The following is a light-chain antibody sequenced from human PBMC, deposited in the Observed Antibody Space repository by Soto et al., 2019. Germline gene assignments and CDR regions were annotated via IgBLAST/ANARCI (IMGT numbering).Light chain of an antibody. CDR3: QQYDNSFRT. CDR1: QSISSNY. CDR2: GAS. V-gene: IGKV3-20*01. Sequence: EIVLTQSPGTLSLSPGERATLSCRASQSISSNYLAWYQQKPGQAPRLLIYGASNRATGIPDRFSGSGSGTDFTLTISRLEPEDFAVYHCQQYDNSFRTFGQGTKVEIK. J-gene: IGKJ1*01.